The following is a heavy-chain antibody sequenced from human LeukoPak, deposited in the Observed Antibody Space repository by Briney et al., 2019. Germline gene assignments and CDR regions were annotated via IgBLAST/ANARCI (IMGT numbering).Heavy chain of an antibody. J-gene: IGHJ5*02. V-gene: IGHV1-69*13. D-gene: IGHD2/OR15-2a*01. CDR2: IIPIFGTA. CDR3: ARDSDEYLGWFDP. Sequence: SVKVSCKASGGTFSSYAISRVRQAPGQGLEWMGGIIPIFGTANYAQKFQGRVTITADESTSTAYMELSSLRSEDTAVYYCARDSDEYLGWFDPWGQGTLVTVSS. CDR1: GGTFSSYA.